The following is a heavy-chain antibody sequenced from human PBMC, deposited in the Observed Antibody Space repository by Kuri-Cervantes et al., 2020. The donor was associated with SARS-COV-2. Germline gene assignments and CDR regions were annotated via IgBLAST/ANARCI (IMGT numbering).Heavy chain of an antibody. Sequence: GESLKISCAASGFTFSIYAMSWVRQAPGKGLEWVAVIWYDGRNTYYTGSVKGRFTNSRDNSKNMSYLEVNSLRAEDTAVYYCARNHSMDVWGTGTAVTVSS. CDR1: GFTFSIYA. J-gene: IGHJ6*03. CDR2: IWYDGRNT. V-gene: IGHV3-33*08. CDR3: ARNHSMDV.